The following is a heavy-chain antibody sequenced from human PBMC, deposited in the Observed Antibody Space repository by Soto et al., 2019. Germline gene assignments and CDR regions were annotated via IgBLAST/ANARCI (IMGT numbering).Heavy chain of an antibody. V-gene: IGHV4-31*03. Sequence: QVQLQESGPGLVKPSQTLSLTCTVSGGSISSGGYYWSWIRQHPGKGLEWIGYIYYSGSTYYNPSLKSRVTISVDTSNNQFSLKLSSVTAADTAVYYCARDPFVDGVPSGFDYWGQGTLVTVSS. CDR1: GGSISSGGYY. J-gene: IGHJ4*02. D-gene: IGHD6-6*01. CDR2: IYYSGST. CDR3: ARDPFVDGVPSGFDY.